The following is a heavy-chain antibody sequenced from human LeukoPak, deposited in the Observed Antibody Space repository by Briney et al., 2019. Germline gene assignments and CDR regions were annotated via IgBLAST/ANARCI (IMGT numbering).Heavy chain of an antibody. CDR3: ARGAVIPATMGYYGMDV. J-gene: IGHJ6*02. CDR1: GYTFTNYD. Sequence: ASVKVSCKASGYTFTNYDINWVRQATGQGLEWMGWMNPNSGYTGYAQKFQGRFTMTRNTSISTAYMELSSPRSEDTAVYYCARGAVIPATMGYYGMDVWGQGTTVSVSS. CDR2: MNPNSGYT. V-gene: IGHV1-8*01. D-gene: IGHD2-2*01.